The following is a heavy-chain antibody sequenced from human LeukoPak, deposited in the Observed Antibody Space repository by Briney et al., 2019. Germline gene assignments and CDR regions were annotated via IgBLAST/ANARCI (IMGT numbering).Heavy chain of an antibody. J-gene: IGHJ4*02. D-gene: IGHD1-1*01. Sequence: PGGSLRLSXAASGFTFRDYYMSWIRQAPGKGLEWVSYISSSGSTIYYADSVKGRFTIPRDNAKNSLYLQMNSLRAEDTAVYYCARDKNEYYFDYWGQGTLVTVSS. V-gene: IGHV3-11*04. CDR2: ISSSGSTI. CDR1: GFTFRDYY. CDR3: ARDKNEYYFDY.